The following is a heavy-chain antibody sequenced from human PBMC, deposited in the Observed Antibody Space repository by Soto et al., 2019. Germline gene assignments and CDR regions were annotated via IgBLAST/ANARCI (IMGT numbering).Heavy chain of an antibody. Sequence: SETLSLTCTVCGGSISSSSYYWVWIRQPPGKGLEWIGSIAYSGTTYYNPSLKSRVPISVATSKNQWSPKLRSVTAADTAVYYWARQSSVYLGFVGFFDPWGQGTLFTVSS. CDR2: IAYSGTT. V-gene: IGHV4-39*01. CDR3: ARQSSVYLGFVGFFDP. J-gene: IGHJ5*01. CDR1: GGSISSSSYY. D-gene: IGHD3-3*01.